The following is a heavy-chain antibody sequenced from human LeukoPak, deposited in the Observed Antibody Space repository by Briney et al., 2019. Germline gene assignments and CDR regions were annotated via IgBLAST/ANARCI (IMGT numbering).Heavy chain of an antibody. CDR3: ARGPNFDY. CDR2: ISHSGTT. Sequence: SETLSLTCAVYGGSFSGYFWSWIRQPPGKGLEWIGEISHSGTTDYNPSLKSRVTISVDTSKKQFSLNLNPVTAADTAVYFCARGPNFDYWGQGVLVTVSS. V-gene: IGHV4-34*01. J-gene: IGHJ4*02. CDR1: GGSFSGYF.